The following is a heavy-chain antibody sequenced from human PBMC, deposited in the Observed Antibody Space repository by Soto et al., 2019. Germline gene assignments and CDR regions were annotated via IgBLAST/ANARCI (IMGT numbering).Heavy chain of an antibody. CDR3: ARAKDDYYYYYMDV. CDR1: GFTVSSNY. J-gene: IGHJ6*03. CDR2: VYSSGSS. Sequence: GGSLRLSCAASGFTVSSNYMSWVRQAPGKGLEWVSVVYSSGSSYYADSVKGRFTISRDNSKNTLYLQMSSLRAEDTAVYYCARAKDDYYYYYMDVWGKGTTVTVSS. V-gene: IGHV3-66*01.